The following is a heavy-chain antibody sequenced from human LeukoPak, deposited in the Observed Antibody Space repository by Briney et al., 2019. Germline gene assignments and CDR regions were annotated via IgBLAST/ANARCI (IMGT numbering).Heavy chain of an antibody. CDR1: GFTFSSYG. D-gene: IGHD3-16*01. CDR3: AKALEAFGGELDY. V-gene: IGHV3-30*18. Sequence: GGSLRLSCAASGFTFSSYGMHWVRQAPGKGLEWVAVISYDGSNKYYADSVKGRFTISRDNSKNTLYLQMNSLRAEDTAVYYCAKALEAFGGELDYWGQGTLVTVSS. CDR2: ISYDGSNK. J-gene: IGHJ4*02.